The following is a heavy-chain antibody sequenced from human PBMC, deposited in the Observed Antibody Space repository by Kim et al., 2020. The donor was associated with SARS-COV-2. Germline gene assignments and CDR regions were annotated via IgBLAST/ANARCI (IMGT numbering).Heavy chain of an antibody. CDR2: ST. Sequence: STYCADSVKGRFTISRDNSKNTLYLQMNSLRAEDTAVYYCAKDQGSFDDYWGQGTLVTVSS. CDR3: AKDQGSFDDY. J-gene: IGHJ4*02. V-gene: IGHV3-23*03. D-gene: IGHD1-26*01.